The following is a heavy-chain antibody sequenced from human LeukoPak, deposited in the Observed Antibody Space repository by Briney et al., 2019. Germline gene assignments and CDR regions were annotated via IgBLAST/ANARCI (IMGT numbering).Heavy chain of an antibody. V-gene: IGHV1-18*01. CDR1: GYTFTSYG. D-gene: IGHD3-22*01. CDR3: ARDQGPRSYYYDSSGLDY. Sequence: APVKVSCKASGYTFTSYGISWVRQAPGQGLEWMGWISAYNGNTNYAQKFQGRVTITADKSTSTAYMELSSLRSEDTAVYHCARDQGPRSYYYDSSGLDYWGQGTLVTVSS. J-gene: IGHJ4*02. CDR2: ISAYNGNT.